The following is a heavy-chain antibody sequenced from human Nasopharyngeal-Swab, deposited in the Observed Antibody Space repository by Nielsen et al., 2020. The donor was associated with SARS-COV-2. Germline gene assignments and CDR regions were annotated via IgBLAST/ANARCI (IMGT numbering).Heavy chain of an antibody. CDR3: VRPEGVATSFKYYFQYGMDV. D-gene: IGHD5-12*01. V-gene: IGHV5-51*01. CDR2: IYPRDSDT. CDR1: GYSFTSYW. J-gene: IGHJ6*02. Sequence: GGSLRLSCKGSGYSFTSYWIAWVRQMPGKGLEWMGIIYPRDSDTRYSPSFQGQVTISADKSIRTAYLQWSSLKASDTAMYYCVRPEGVATSFKYYFQYGMDVWGQGTMVTVPS.